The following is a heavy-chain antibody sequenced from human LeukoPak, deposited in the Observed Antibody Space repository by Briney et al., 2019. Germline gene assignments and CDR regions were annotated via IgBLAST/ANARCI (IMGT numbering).Heavy chain of an antibody. D-gene: IGHD6-13*01. Sequence: GRSLRLSCAASGFTFSSYGMHWVRQAPGKRLEWVAVISYDGSNKYYADSVKGRFTISRDNSKNTLYLQMNSLRAEDTAVYYCAKSAGYWGQGTLVTVSS. CDR1: GFTFSSYG. CDR3: AKSAGY. CDR2: ISYDGSNK. J-gene: IGHJ4*02. V-gene: IGHV3-30*18.